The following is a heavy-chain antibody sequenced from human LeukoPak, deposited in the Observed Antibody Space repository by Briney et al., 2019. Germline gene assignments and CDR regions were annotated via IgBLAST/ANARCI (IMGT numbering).Heavy chain of an antibody. CDR2: INPNIGGT. CDR3: ARASYYYDSSGYPGYYFDY. D-gene: IGHD3-22*01. J-gene: IGHJ4*02. Sequence: ASVKVSCKASGYTFTDYYMHWVRQAPGQGLEWMGWINPNIGGTNYAQKFQGSGTMTRDKSISTAYMELSRLRSDDTAVYYCARASYYYDSSGYPGYYFDYWGQGTLVTVSS. CDR1: GYTFTDYY. V-gene: IGHV1-2*02.